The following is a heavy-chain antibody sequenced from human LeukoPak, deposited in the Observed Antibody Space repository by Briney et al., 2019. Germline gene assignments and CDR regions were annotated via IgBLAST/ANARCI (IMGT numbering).Heavy chain of an antibody. CDR3: ARDRRARLYYYMDV. J-gene: IGHJ6*03. CDR1: GFTFSSYS. CDR2: ISSSGSNT. V-gene: IGHV3-48*01. D-gene: IGHD4-11*01. Sequence: GGSLRLSCAASGFTFSSYSMNWVRQAPGKGLEWVSYISSSGSNTYYADFVKGRFTISRDNAKNSLYLQMNGLRAEDTAVYYCARDRRARLYYYMDVWGKGTTVTVSS.